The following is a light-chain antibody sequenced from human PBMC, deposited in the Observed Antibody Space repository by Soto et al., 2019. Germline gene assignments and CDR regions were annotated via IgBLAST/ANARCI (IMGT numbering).Light chain of an antibody. CDR2: AAS. CDR1: ESIANY. CDR3: QQSYISPYT. J-gene: IGKJ2*01. Sequence: DIQMTQSPSSLSASVGDRVTITCRASESIANYLNWYQQKQGKATNLLIYAASNLQTGVPSRFSGSGSGTDFTLTISSLQTEDFATYFCQQSYISPYTFGQGTKLDI. V-gene: IGKV1-39*01.